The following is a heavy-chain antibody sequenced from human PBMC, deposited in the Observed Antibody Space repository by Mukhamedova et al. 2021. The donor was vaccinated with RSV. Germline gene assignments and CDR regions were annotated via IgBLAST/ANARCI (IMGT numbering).Heavy chain of an antibody. Sequence: KFQGRVTMTRDTSTSTVYMELSSLRSEDTAVYYCARLYSGSYRTFDYWSQGTLVTVSS. CDR3: ARLYSGSYRTFDY. V-gene: IGHV1-46*01. J-gene: IGHJ4*02. D-gene: IGHD1-26*01.